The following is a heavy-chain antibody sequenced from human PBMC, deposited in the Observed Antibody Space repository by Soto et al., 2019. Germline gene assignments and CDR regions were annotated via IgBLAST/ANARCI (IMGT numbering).Heavy chain of an antibody. Sequence: VQLEQSETEVRKPGSSVKLSCKTSGDSFNDYAISWVRQAPGQGLEWMGGIIPILNLVRYTEKFQGRVTISATDSXXTXXXXXXXXXXEDXATYYCATATESTPGGRLDXWGLGTT. CDR2: IIPILNLV. V-gene: IGHV1-69*01. J-gene: IGHJ6*02. D-gene: IGHD2-21*01. CDR1: GDSFNDYA. CDR3: ATATESTPGGRLDX.